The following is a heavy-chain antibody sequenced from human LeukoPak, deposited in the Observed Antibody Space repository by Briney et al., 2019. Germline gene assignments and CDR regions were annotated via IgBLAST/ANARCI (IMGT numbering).Heavy chain of an antibody. J-gene: IGHJ4*02. CDR2: ISYDGSNK. D-gene: IGHD4-17*01. CDR1: GFTFSSYG. CDR3: AKEYGVDYGGFDY. V-gene: IGHV3-30*18. Sequence: GGSLRLSCAASGFTFSSYGIHWVRQAPGKGLEWVALISYDGSNKYYADSVKGRFTISRDNSKNTLYLQMNSLRAEDTAVYYCAKEYGVDYGGFDYWGQGTLVTVSS.